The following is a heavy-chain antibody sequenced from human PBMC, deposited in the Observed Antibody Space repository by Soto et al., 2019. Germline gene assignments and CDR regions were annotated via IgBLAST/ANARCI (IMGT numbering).Heavy chain of an antibody. CDR2: IRSKAYGGTT. Sequence: LRLSCTASGFTFGDYAMSWVRQAPGKGLEWVGFIRSKAYGGTTEYAASVKGRFTISRDDSKSIAYLQMNSLKTEDTAVYYCTRDRAYYDFWSGYYTYYYYYGMDVWGQGTTVTVSS. D-gene: IGHD3-3*01. J-gene: IGHJ6*02. CDR3: TRDRAYYDFWSGYYTYYYYYGMDV. CDR1: GFTFGDYA. V-gene: IGHV3-49*04.